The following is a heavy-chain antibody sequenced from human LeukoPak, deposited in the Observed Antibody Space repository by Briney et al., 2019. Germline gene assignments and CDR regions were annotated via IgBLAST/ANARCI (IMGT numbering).Heavy chain of an antibody. CDR1: GFTFSSYG. CDR3: AKRGIVGATPFDY. D-gene: IGHD1-26*01. J-gene: IGHJ4*02. Sequence: RGSLRLSCAASGFTFSSYGMHWVRQAPGKGLEWVALIRYDGSNKYYADSVKGRFTISRDNAKNSLYLQMNSLRAEDTAVYYCAKRGIVGATPFDYWGQGTLVTVSS. CDR2: IRYDGSNK. V-gene: IGHV3-30*02.